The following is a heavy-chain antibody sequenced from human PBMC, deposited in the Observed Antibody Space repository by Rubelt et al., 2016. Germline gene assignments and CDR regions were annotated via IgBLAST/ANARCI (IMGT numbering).Heavy chain of an antibody. D-gene: IGHD4-17*01. Sequence: QVQLVQSGAEVKKPGASVKVSCKASGYTFTSYGISWVRQAPGQGLEWMGWISAYNGNTNNAQKVKGRVTMTTDTSTSTAYMGLRSLRSDDTAVYYCARDPYGDRHHDYWGQGTLVTVSS. CDR1: GYTFTSYG. CDR2: ISAYNGNT. J-gene: IGHJ4*02. CDR3: ARDPYGDRHHDY. V-gene: IGHV1-18*01.